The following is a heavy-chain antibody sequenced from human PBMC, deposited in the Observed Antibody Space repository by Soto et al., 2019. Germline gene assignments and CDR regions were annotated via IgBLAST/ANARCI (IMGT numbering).Heavy chain of an antibody. V-gene: IGHV1-2*04. Sequence: ASVKVSCKASGYTFTGYYMHWVRQAPEQGLEWMGWINPNSGGTNYAQKFQGWVTMTRDTSISTAYMELSRLRSDDTAVYYCARERPLLYSYYYYGMDVWGQGTTVTVSS. D-gene: IGHD3-10*02. CDR1: GYTFTGYY. CDR2: INPNSGGT. CDR3: ARERPLLYSYYYYGMDV. J-gene: IGHJ6*02.